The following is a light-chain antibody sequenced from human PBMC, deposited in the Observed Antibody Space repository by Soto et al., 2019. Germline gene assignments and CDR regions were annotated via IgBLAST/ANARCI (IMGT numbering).Light chain of an antibody. V-gene: IGLV2-23*02. CDR3: CPYAGSSDV. Sequence: QSVLTQPASVSGSPGQSITISCTGTSSDIGGYDLVSWYQQHPGKAPKLIIYEVSKRPSGFSPRFSGSKSGNTASLTISGLQAEDEADYYCCPYAGSSDVFGHGTKVTVL. J-gene: IGLJ1*01. CDR1: SSDIGGYDL. CDR2: EVS.